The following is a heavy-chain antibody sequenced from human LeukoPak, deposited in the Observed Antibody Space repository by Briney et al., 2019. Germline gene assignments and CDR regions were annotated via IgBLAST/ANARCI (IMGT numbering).Heavy chain of an antibody. CDR2: IRSDGSNK. CDR3: AKKGYSNGWRDTYYFDC. J-gene: IGHJ4*02. CDR1: GFTFSSYG. Sequence: PGGSLRLSCAASGFTFSSYGMHWVRQAPGKGLEWVAFIRSDGSNKYCADSVKGRFTISRDNSKLYLQMNSLRAEDTSVYYCAKKGYSNGWRDTYYFDCWGQGTLVTVSS. D-gene: IGHD6-19*01. V-gene: IGHV3-30*02.